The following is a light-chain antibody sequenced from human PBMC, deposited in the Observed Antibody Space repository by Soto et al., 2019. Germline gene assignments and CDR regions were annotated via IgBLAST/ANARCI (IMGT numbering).Light chain of an antibody. V-gene: IGKV1-5*03. Sequence: DILMTQSPSTLSASVGDRVTITCRASQSITNCFAWYQQKPGKAPKLLIFDASSLRSGVPSRFSGSGSGTEFTLTISSLQPEDFATYYCQQHNPYSPYTFGQGTKLEIK. CDR1: QSITNC. CDR3: QQHNPYSPYT. CDR2: DAS. J-gene: IGKJ2*01.